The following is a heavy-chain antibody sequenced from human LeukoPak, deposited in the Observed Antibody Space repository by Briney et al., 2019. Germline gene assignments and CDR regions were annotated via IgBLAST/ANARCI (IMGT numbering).Heavy chain of an antibody. D-gene: IGHD3-22*01. CDR1: GFPFRDYF. Sequence: PGGSLRLSCAASGFPFRDYFMSWIRQAPGKGLEWHAYTNTAGNTLYYSDSVKGRFTISRDNAKKSLYLQMNTLRAEDMAVYYCARATYDSSAVDAFDIWGQGTMVTVSP. CDR3: ARATYDSSAVDAFDI. J-gene: IGHJ3*02. CDR2: TNTAGNTL. V-gene: IGHV3-11*01.